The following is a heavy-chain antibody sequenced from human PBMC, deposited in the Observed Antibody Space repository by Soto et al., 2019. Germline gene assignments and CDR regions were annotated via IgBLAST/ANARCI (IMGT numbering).Heavy chain of an antibody. CDR1: GGSFSMYT. CDR3: AREGETYEYKGFDP. V-gene: IGHV1-69*08. Sequence: QVQLVQSGAEVKKPGSSVKVSCKASGGSFSMYTISWVRQAPGQGLEWMGRIIPVPGIASSAQKFHGRVTITADKSTGTIYMELKNLTSEDTAIYFCAREGETYEYKGFDPWGQGTLVTVSS. J-gene: IGHJ5*02. CDR2: IIPVPGIA. D-gene: IGHD5-12*01.